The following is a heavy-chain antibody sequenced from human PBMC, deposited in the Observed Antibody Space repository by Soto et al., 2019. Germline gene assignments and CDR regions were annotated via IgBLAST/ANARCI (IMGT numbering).Heavy chain of an antibody. V-gene: IGHV4-30-4*01. Sequence: SETLSLTCTFSVVSISSGDYYCSWIRQPPWKGLEWIGYIYYSGGTYYNPSLESRVTISVDTSKNQFSLKLSSVTAADTAVYYCARVRRERGYSYGLFEYWGQGTLVSVSS. J-gene: IGHJ4*02. D-gene: IGHD5-18*01. CDR3: ARVRRERGYSYGLFEY. CDR1: VVSISSGDYY. CDR2: IYYSGGT.